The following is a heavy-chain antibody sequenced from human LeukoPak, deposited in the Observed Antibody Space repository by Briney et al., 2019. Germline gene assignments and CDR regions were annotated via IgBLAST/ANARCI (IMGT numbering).Heavy chain of an antibody. D-gene: IGHD2-21*02. J-gene: IGHJ3*02. V-gene: IGHV4-39*01. CDR2: IYYSGST. Sequence: SETLSLTCTVSGGSISSSSYYWGWIRQPPGKGLEWIGSIYYSGSTYYNPSLKSRVTISVDTSKNQFSLKLSSVTAADTAVYYCATTLGCGGDCLGAFDIWGQGTMVAVSS. CDR3: ATTLGCGGDCLGAFDI. CDR1: GGSISSSSYY.